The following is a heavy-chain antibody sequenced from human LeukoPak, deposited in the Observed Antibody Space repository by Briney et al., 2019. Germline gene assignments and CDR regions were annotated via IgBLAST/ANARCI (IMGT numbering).Heavy chain of an antibody. D-gene: IGHD1-1*01. J-gene: IGHJ4*02. CDR1: GFTFSSYS. Sequence: PGGSLRLSCAASGFTFSSYSMNWVRQAPGKGLEWVSSISSSSSYIYYADSVKGRFTISRDNAKNSLYLQMNSLRAEDTAVYYCARVVQLGGYFDYWGQGTLVTVSS. CDR3: ARVVQLGGYFDY. CDR2: ISSSSSYI. V-gene: IGHV3-21*01.